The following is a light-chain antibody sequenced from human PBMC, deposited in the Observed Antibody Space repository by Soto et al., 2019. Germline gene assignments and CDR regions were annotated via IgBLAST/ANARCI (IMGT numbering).Light chain of an antibody. CDR3: QQGSDWPPSYT. CDR2: GIS. Sequence: EMVLTQSPATLSLSPGERVTLSCRASQSVSNSLVWYQQKAGQAPRLLIYGISYRATGVPARFSGSGSGTDFTLTISRLEPADFAIYYCQQGSDWPPSYTFGQGTKLEI. CDR1: QSVSNS. V-gene: IGKV3-11*01. J-gene: IGKJ2*01.